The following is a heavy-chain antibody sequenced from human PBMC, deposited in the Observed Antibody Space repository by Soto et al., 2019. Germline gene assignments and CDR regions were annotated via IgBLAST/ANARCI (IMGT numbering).Heavy chain of an antibody. CDR2: IYYSGST. Sequence: SETLSLTCTVSGGSISSYYWSWVRQPPGKGLEWIGYIYYSGSTNYNPSLKSRVTISVDTSKNQFSLKLSSVTAADTAVYYCARLMRVAAIFYYMDVWGKGTTVTVSS. CDR1: GGSISSYY. CDR3: ARLMRVAAIFYYMDV. D-gene: IGHD2-15*01. V-gene: IGHV4-59*08. J-gene: IGHJ6*03.